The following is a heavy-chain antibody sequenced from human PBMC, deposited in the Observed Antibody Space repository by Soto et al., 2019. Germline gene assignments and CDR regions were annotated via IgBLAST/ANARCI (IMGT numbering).Heavy chain of an antibody. CDR1: GFTFSSYS. D-gene: IGHD6-19*01. V-gene: IGHV3-21*01. CDR2: ISSSSSYI. J-gene: IGHJ6*02. Sequence: EVQLVESGGGLVKPGGSLRLSCAASGFTFSSYSMNWVRQAPGKGLEWVSSISSSSSYIYYADSVKGQFTISRDNAKNSLYLQMNSLRAEDTAVYYCARDDGSGWYFSGDYYYYGMDVWGQGTTVTVSS. CDR3: ARDDGSGWYFSGDYYYYGMDV.